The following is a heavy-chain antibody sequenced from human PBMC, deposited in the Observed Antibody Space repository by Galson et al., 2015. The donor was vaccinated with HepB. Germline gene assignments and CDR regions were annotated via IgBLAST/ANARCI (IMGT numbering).Heavy chain of an antibody. CDR1: GYTFTNYY. Sequence: SVKVSCKASGYTFTNYYIHWVRQAPGQGLEWMGIINPGDAGTNFAQKSQGRVTMTRDTSTGTVYMGLNSLTSDDTAIYYCARRSTGTYSTFDFWGQGTLVTVSS. CDR3: ARRSTGTYSTFDF. CDR2: INPGDAGT. D-gene: IGHD2-21*01. J-gene: IGHJ4*02. V-gene: IGHV1-46*01.